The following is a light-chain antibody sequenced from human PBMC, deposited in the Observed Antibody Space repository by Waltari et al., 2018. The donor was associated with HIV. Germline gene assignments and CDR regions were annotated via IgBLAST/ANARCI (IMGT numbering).Light chain of an antibody. CDR2: DVS. J-gene: IGLJ1*01. Sequence: QSALTQPASVSGFPGQSITISCTGSSSDVGSYNYVSLYQQHPGKAPKLLIYDVSKRPSGVSNRFSGSKSGNTASLTISGLQAEDEADYYCCSYAGSNTYLFGTGTEVTVL. V-gene: IGLV2-23*02. CDR1: SSDVGSYNY. CDR3: CSYAGSNTYL.